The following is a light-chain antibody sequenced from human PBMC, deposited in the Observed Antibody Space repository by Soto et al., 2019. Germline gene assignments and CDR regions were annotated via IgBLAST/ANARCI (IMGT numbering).Light chain of an antibody. CDR3: QQLNSYPPVT. V-gene: IGKV1-9*01. Sequence: DIQMTQSPSTLSASVGDRVTITCRASQTISSWLAWYQQKPGKAPKLLIYAASTLQSGVPSRFSGSGSGTEFTLTISSLQPEDFATYYCQQLNSYPPVTFGPGTKVD. CDR1: QTISSW. J-gene: IGKJ3*01. CDR2: AAS.